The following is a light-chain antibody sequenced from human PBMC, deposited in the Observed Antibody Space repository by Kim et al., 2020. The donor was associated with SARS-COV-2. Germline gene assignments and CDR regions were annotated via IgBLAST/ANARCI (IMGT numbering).Light chain of an antibody. V-gene: IGLV1-40*01. Sequence: GIIISCTGSSSNIGAPYDVLWYQHLPGTAPKLLIYGNTNRPSGVPDRFSGSKSGTSASLAITGLQADDEADYYCQSYDSSLGGYVFGSGTKVTVL. CDR1: SSNIGAPYD. CDR3: QSYDSSLGGYV. CDR2: GNT. J-gene: IGLJ1*01.